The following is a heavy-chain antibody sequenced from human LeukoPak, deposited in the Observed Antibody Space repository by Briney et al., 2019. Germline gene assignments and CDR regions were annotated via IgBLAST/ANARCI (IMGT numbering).Heavy chain of an antibody. CDR1: GGSISSSSYY. V-gene: IGHV4-39*07. Sequence: SETLSLTCTVSGGSISSSSYYWGWIRQPPGKGLEWIGSIYYSGSTYYNPSLKSRVTISVDTSKNQFSLKLSSVTAADTAVYYCARDGGGMAHIWGQGTMVTVSS. J-gene: IGHJ3*02. CDR3: ARDGGGMAHI. CDR2: IYYSGST. D-gene: IGHD5-24*01.